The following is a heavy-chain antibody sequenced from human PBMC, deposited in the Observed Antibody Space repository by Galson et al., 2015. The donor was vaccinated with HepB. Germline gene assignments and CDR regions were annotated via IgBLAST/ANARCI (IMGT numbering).Heavy chain of an antibody. V-gene: IGHV3-23*01. D-gene: IGHD4-17*01. CDR2: ISGTSGGT. CDR1: GFTFSNYA. J-gene: IGHJ4*02. Sequence: SLRLSCAASGFTFSNYAMNWVRQAPGKGLEWVSSISGTSGGTYYPDSVKGRFTISRDNSKNRLYLQINSLRAEDSAVYYCANEPGMTTGIDYWGQGTLVTVSS. CDR3: ANEPGMTTGIDY.